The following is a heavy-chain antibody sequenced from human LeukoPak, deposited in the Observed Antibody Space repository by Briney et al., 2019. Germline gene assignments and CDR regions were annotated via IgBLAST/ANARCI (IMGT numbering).Heavy chain of an antibody. CDR1: GYSISSGYY. D-gene: IGHD3-3*01. CDR3: ARDPTPYYDFWSGYYTVRPYYFDY. Sequence: PSETLSLTCTVSGYSISSGYYWGWIRQPPGKGLEWIGSIYHSGSTYYNPSLKSRVTISVDTSKNQFSLKLSSVTAAGTAVYYCARDPTPYYDFWSGYYTVRPYYFDYWGQGTLVTVSS. V-gene: IGHV4-38-2*02. CDR2: IYHSGST. J-gene: IGHJ4*02.